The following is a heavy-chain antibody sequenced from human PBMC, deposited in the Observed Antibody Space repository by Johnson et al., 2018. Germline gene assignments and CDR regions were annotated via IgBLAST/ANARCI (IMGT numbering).Heavy chain of an antibody. CDR1: GFTFTNYA. D-gene: IGHD3-16*01. Sequence: QVQLVESGGNVVQPGRSLSLSCAASGFTFTNYAMHWVRQAPGKGLEWVALISDAGHVKYYADSVKGRFTFTRDNSKNTVYPQRNRLRPEDTAVYYCTKDLGHYGALDIGGQGTMVTISS. CDR3: TKDLGHYGALDI. CDR2: ISDAGHVK. V-gene: IGHV3-30*04. J-gene: IGHJ3*02.